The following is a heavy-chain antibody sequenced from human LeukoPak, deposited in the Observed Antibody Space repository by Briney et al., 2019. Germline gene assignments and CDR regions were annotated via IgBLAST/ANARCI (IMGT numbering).Heavy chain of an antibody. CDR2: IYYSGST. D-gene: IGHD3-3*01. CDR1: GGSISSSSYY. Sequence: PSETLSLTCTVSGGSISSSSYYWGWIRQPPGKGLEWIGSIYYSGSTYYNPSLKSRVTISVDTSKNQFSLKLSSVTAADTAVYYCARHAIFGVVLLFDYWGQGTLVTVSS. V-gene: IGHV4-39*01. J-gene: IGHJ4*02. CDR3: ARHAIFGVVLLFDY.